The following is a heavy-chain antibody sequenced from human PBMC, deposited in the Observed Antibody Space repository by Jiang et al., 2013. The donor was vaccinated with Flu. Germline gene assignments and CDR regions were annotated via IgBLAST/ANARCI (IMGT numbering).Heavy chain of an antibody. D-gene: IGHD2-21*02. CDR2: FFECEK. V-gene: IGHV2-26*01. J-gene: IGHJ4*02. CDR3: ARMRYDCGGDCYWTFDY. CDR1: GFSLSDRTMG. Sequence: KPTQTLTLTCTVSGFSLSDRTMGXGWIRQPQGRPGVACTHFFECEKSFSTSLRHRLTISKDTSNSQVVLTMTNLDRGDTATYFCARMRYDCGGDCYWTFDYWGQGTLVTVST.